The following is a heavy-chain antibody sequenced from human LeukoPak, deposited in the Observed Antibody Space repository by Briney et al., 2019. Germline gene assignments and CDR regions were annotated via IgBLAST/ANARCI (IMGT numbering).Heavy chain of an antibody. V-gene: IGHV1-24*01. J-gene: IGHJ3*02. D-gene: IGHD2-2*01. CDR1: GYILTELS. CDR3: AKVYCSSTSCYVNAFDI. Sequence: ASVKVSCKVYGYILTELSMHWVRQAPGKGLEWMGGFDPEDGETIYAQKFQGRFTMTEDTSTDTAYMELNSLRAEDTALYYCAKVYCSSTSCYVNAFDIWGQGTMVTVSS. CDR2: FDPEDGET.